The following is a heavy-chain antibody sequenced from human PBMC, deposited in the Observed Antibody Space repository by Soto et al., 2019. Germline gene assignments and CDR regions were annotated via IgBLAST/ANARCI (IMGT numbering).Heavy chain of an antibody. J-gene: IGHJ5*02. D-gene: IGHD2-15*01. V-gene: IGHV4-59*01. CDR3: ARVLEVAGGFDP. CDR2: IFYTGKT. Sequence: XATLSLTCSVSAGSISNYHWSWIRQPPGKGLEWIGYIFYTGKTNYNPPLKSRVTISLDTSKNQFSLRLDSVTAADTAVYYCARVLEVAGGFDPWGQGTLVTVSS. CDR1: AGSISNYH.